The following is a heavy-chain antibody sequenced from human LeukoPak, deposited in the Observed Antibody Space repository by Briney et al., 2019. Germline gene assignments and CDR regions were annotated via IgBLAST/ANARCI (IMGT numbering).Heavy chain of an antibody. D-gene: IGHD3-3*01. CDR2: IKSKTDGGTT. V-gene: IGHV3-15*07. CDR3: TTDYFWSGYPFDY. CDR1: GFTFSNAW. Sequence: GGSLRLSCAASGFTFSNAWMNWVRQAPGKGLEWVGRIKSKTDGGTTDYAAPVKGRFTISRDDSKNTLYLQMNSLKTEDTAAYYCTTDYFWSGYPFDYWGQGTLVTVSS. J-gene: IGHJ4*02.